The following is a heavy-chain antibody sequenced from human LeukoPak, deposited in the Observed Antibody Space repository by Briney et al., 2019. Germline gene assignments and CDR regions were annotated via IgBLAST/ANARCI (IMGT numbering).Heavy chain of an antibody. D-gene: IGHD6-13*01. J-gene: IGHJ4*02. Sequence: GGSLRLSCAASGFTFSSYAMSWVRQAPGKGLGWVSGISGSGGDIYYADSVKGRFTISRDNSKNMLYLQMNSLRAEDTAVYYCAKGRSSSWYYYFDCWGQGTLVTVSS. CDR3: AKGRSSSWYYYFDC. CDR1: GFTFSSYA. CDR2: ISGSGGDI. V-gene: IGHV3-23*01.